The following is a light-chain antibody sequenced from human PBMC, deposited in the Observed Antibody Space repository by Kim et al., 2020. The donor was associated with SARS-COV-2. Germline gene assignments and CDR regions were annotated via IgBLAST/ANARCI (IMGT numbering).Light chain of an antibody. Sequence: VSPGQTAGITWSGDKLGDNYACWYQQKPRQYAVLVIDQDSKRPSGIPERFSGFYSGITATLTIGATQAMDEPDYYCQAWDSSTVVFGGGTQLTVL. V-gene: IGLV3-1*01. J-gene: IGLJ2*01. CDR3: QAWDSSTVV. CDR2: QDS. CDR1: KLGDNY.